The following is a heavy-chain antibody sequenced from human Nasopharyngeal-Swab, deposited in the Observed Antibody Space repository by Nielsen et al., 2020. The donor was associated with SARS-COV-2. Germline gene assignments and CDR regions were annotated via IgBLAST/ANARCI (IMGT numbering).Heavy chain of an antibody. CDR2: INPNSGGT. CDR3: ASSSYGSGMKGGFDY. CDR1: GYTFTGYY. V-gene: IGHV1-2*04. D-gene: IGHD3-10*01. Sequence: ASVKVSCKASGYTFTGYYMHWVRQAPGQGLEWMGWINPNSGGTNYAQKFQGWVTMTRDTSISTAYMELSRLRSDDTAVYYCASSSYGSGMKGGFDYWGQGTLVTVSS. J-gene: IGHJ4*02.